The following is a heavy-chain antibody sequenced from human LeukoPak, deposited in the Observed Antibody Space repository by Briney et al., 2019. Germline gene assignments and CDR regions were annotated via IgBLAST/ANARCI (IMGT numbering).Heavy chain of an antibody. CDR2: IYYSGST. D-gene: IGHD3-3*01. CDR3: ARDARLYYDFWSGYLDAFDI. V-gene: IGHV4-59*01. J-gene: IGHJ3*02. Sequence: PSETLSLTCTVSGGSISSYYWSWIRQPPGKGLEWIGYIYYSGSTNYNPSLKSQVTISVDTSKNQFSLKLSSVTAADTAVYYCARDARLYYDFWSGYLDAFDIWGQGTMVTVSS. CDR1: GGSISSYY.